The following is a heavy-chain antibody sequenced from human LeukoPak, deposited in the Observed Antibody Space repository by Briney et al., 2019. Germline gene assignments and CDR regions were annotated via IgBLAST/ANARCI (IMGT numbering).Heavy chain of an antibody. CDR3: VRDVDQRLDY. Sequence: ASMKVSCKASGYNLVAHGLSWVRQAPGQGLEWMGWIDTNNGETNYTQRFLGRVTMTTDTSTNTAYMELRSLRSDDTAVFYCVRDVDQRLDYWGQGTLVTVSS. J-gene: IGHJ4*02. V-gene: IGHV1-18*01. CDR1: GYNLVAHG. CDR2: IDTNNGET.